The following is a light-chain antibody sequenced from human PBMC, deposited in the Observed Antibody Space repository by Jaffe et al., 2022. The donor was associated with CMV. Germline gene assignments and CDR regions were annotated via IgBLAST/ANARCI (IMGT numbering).Light chain of an antibody. V-gene: IGKV3-15*01. J-gene: IGKJ1*01. CDR1: QSVSGK. Sequence: EIVMTQSPATLSVSPGEGATLSCRASQSVSGKLAWYQQKPGQAPRLLIYGASTRATGIPARFSGTGSGTEFTLTISSLQSEDFALYYCQQYNDWPKTFGQGTKVEIK. CDR2: GAS. CDR3: QQYNDWPKT.